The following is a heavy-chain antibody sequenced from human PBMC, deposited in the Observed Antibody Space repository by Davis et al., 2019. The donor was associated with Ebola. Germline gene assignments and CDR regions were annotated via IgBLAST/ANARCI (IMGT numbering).Heavy chain of an antibody. CDR1: GYTFTNYY. J-gene: IGHJ4*02. V-gene: IGHV1-18*04. D-gene: IGHD2-2*01. Sequence: ASVKVSCKASGYTFTNYYMHWVRQAPGQGLEWMGWISAYNGNTNYAQKLQGRVTMTTDTSTSTAYMELRSLRSDDTAVYYCARVGYCSSTSCYAGLDYWGQGTLVTVSS. CDR3: ARVGYCSSTSCYAGLDY. CDR2: ISAYNGNT.